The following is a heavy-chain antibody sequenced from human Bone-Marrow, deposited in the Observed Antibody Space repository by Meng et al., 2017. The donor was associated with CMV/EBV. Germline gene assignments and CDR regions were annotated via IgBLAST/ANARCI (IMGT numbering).Heavy chain of an antibody. CDR2: IHGGGGNI. V-gene: IGHV3-23*01. D-gene: IGHD2-21*01. CDR1: GFTFSTYA. Sequence: LRLSCAASGFTFSTYAMTWVRQAPGKGLEWVSGIHGGGGNIYYADSVKGRFTISRDNSKNTLYLQMNSLTVDDTALYYCARAAYYDYWGQGTLVTVSS. J-gene: IGHJ4*02. CDR3: ARAAYYDY.